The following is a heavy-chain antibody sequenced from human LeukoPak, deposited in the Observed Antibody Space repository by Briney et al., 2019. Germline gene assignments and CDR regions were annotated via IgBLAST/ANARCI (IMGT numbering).Heavy chain of an antibody. CDR3: ARGGSGYSYGSRTFDY. V-gene: IGHV4-30-4*01. CDR1: GGSISSGDYY. D-gene: IGHD5-18*01. CDR2: IYYSGST. Sequence: SETLSLTCTVSGGSISSGDYYWSWIRQPPGKGLEWIGYIYYSGSTYYNPSLKSRVTISVDTSKNQFSLKLSSVTAADTAVYYCARGGSGYSYGSRTFDYWGQGTLVTVSS. J-gene: IGHJ4*02.